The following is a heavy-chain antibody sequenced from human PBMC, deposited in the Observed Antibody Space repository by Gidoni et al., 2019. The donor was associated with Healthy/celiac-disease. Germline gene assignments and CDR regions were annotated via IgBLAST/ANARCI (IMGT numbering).Heavy chain of an antibody. CDR3: ARRYSGYVSWFDP. CDR1: GGSISSSSYD. D-gene: IGHD5-12*01. CDR2: IYYSGST. J-gene: IGHJ5*02. Sequence: QLQLQESGPGLVKPSETLSLTCTVSGGSISSSSYDWGWSRQPPGKGLEWIGSIYYSGSTYYNPSLKSRVTISVDTSKNQFSLKLSSVTAADTAVYYCARRYSGYVSWFDPWGQGTLVTVSS. V-gene: IGHV4-39*01.